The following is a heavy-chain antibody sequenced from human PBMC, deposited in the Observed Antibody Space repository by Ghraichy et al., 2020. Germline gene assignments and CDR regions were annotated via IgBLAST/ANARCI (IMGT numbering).Heavy chain of an antibody. CDR1: GGSVSSGSYY. CDR2: IYYSGST. CDR3: ARVTGELSLFFDY. Sequence: SQTLSLTCTVSGGSVSSGSYYWSWIRQPPGKGLEWIGYIYYSGSTNYNPSLKSRVTISVDTSKNQFSLRLNSVTAADTAVYYCARVTGELSLFFDYWGQGTLVTVSS. J-gene: IGHJ4*02. V-gene: IGHV4-61*01. D-gene: IGHD3-16*02.